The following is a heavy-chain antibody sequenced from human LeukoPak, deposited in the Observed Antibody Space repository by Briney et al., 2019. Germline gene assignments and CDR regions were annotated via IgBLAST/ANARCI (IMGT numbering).Heavy chain of an antibody. CDR1: VGSFSGYY. D-gene: IGHD5-18*01. V-gene: IGHV4-34*01. Sequence: PSETLSLTCAVYVGSFSGYYWTWIRQPLGKGLEWIGEINHSGSTNYNPSLKSRVTISVDTSKNQFSLKLSSVTAADTAVYYCARRRRDTVIFFDPWGQGTLVTVSS. CDR3: ARRRRDTVIFFDP. CDR2: INHSGST. J-gene: IGHJ5*02.